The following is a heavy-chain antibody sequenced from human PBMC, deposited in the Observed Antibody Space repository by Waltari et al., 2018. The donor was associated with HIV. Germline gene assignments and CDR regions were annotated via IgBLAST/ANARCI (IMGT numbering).Heavy chain of an antibody. Sequence: QVQLQQWGAGLLKPSETLSLTCAVYGGSFSGYYWSWIRQPPGKGLEWIGEINHSGSTNYNPSLKSRVTISVDTSKNQFSLKLSSVTAADTAVYYCARGYSSYYFDYWGQGTLVTVSS. D-gene: IGHD6-19*01. J-gene: IGHJ4*02. CDR3: ARGYSSYYFDY. CDR1: GGSFSGYY. V-gene: IGHV4-34*01. CDR2: INHSGST.